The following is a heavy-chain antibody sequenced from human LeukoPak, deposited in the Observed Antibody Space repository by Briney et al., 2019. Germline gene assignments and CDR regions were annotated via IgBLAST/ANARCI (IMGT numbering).Heavy chain of an antibody. J-gene: IGHJ4*02. Sequence: PSETLSLTXTVSGGSICSSIYYWGWICQPPGKGLQWIGSIYYSGSTYYNPSLKSRVTISVDTSYNQQFSLKVSSVTAADTALYYCARHGSGWYDFDYWGQGTLVTVSS. D-gene: IGHD6-19*01. CDR3: ARHGSGWYDFDY. CDR2: IYYSGST. CDR1: GGSICSSIYY. V-gene: IGHV4-39*01.